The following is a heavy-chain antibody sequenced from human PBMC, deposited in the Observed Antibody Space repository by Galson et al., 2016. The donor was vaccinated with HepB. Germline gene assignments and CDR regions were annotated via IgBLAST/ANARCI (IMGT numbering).Heavy chain of an antibody. V-gene: IGHV5-10-1*01. CDR3: ARRVSESSGIRGDAFDI. Sequence: QSGAEVKKPGESLRISCKGSGYSFTNYWISWVRQKPGKGLEWMGRIDPSDSYTNYSPSFQDHVTISVDKSINTAYLQWSSLTASDTPKHYCARRVSESSGIRGDAFDIWGQGTMVTVSS. J-gene: IGHJ3*02. CDR2: IDPSDSYT. D-gene: IGHD3-22*01. CDR1: GYSFTNYW.